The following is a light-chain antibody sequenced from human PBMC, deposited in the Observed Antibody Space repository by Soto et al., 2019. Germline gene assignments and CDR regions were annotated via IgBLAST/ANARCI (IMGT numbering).Light chain of an antibody. CDR2: GAS. V-gene: IGKV3-20*01. CDR1: QSVSSSY. J-gene: IGKJ1*01. CDR3: QQYGYSPWT. Sequence: EIVLTQSPGTLSLSPGERATLSCRASQSVSSSYLAWYQQKPGQAPRLLIYGASSRATGIPDRFSGSGSGTDFTLTISRLEPEDFALYYCQQYGYSPWTFGQGTKVEIK.